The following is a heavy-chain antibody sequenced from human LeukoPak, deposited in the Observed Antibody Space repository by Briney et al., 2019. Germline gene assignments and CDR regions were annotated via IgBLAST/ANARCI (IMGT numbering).Heavy chain of an antibody. J-gene: IGHJ4*02. Sequence: PSETLSLTCTVSGGSISSSTYHWGWIRQPPGKGLEWIGNIYYGGSTFYNPSLKSRVTISLDTSKNQFSLKLSSVTAADTAVYFCARQCSSTSCYSYWGQGTLVTVSS. D-gene: IGHD2-2*01. CDR3: ARQCSSTSCYSY. CDR1: GGSISSSTYH. CDR2: IYYGGST. V-gene: IGHV4-39*01.